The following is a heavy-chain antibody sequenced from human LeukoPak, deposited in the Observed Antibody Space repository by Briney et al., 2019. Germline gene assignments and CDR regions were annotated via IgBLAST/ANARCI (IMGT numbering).Heavy chain of an antibody. J-gene: IGHJ4*02. CDR1: GFTFSNYS. CDR3: VKGVSSHDFFSRGE. CDR2: VSNSGGIT. D-gene: IGHD3-3*01. Sequence: PGGSLRLSCAASGFTFSNYSMTWVRQAPGKGLEWVSGVSNSGGITYYADSVKGRFTISRDNSKNTLYLQMDSLSAEDTADYYCVKGVSSHDFFSRGEWGQGTLVTVSS. V-gene: IGHV3-23*01.